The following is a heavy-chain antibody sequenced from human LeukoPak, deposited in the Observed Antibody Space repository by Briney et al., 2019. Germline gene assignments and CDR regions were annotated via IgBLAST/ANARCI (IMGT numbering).Heavy chain of an antibody. D-gene: IGHD4-17*01. J-gene: IGHJ4*02. V-gene: IGHV4-59*12. CDR1: GGSFSGYY. CDR3: ARGPDDYGVAY. Sequence: SETLSLTCAVYGGSFSGYYWSWIRQPPGKGLEWIGYIYYSGSTNYNPSLKSRVTISVDTSKNQFSLKLSSVTAADTAVYYCARGPDDYGVAYWGQGTLVTVSS. CDR2: IYYSGST.